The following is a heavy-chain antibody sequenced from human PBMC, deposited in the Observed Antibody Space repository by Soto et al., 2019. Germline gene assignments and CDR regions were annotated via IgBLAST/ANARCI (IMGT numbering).Heavy chain of an antibody. D-gene: IGHD6-19*01. Sequence: QVQLVESGGGVVQPGRSLRLSCGASGITFSSYVMHWVRQAPGKGLEWVAVTSYDGGSTYYAGSVKGRFTISRDNSKNTLYLQMTSLRVYDTAVYYCAKDCPYSSGTLRGSFDSCCQGTVVTVSS. CDR3: AKDCPYSSGTLRGSFDS. CDR2: TSYDGGST. CDR1: GITFSSYV. V-gene: IGHV3-30*18. J-gene: IGHJ4*02.